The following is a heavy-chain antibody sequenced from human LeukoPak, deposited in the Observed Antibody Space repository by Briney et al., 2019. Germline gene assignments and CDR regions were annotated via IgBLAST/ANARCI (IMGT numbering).Heavy chain of an antibody. CDR3: AREAPMGATTGYFDY. D-gene: IGHD1-26*01. CDR1: GGSFSGYY. J-gene: IGHJ4*02. Sequence: IPSETLSLTCAVYGGSFSGYYWSWIRQPPGKGLEWIGEVNHGGSTNYNLSLKSRVTISADTSKNQFSLKLSSVTAADTAVYYCAREAPMGATTGYFDYWGQGTLVTVSS. CDR2: VNHGGST. V-gene: IGHV4-34*01.